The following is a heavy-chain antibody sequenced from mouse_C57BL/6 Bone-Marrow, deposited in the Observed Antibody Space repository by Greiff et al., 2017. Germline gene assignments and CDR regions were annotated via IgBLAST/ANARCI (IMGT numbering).Heavy chain of an antibody. Sequence: EVKLLESGAELVRPGASVKLSCTASGFHIKDDYMHWVKQRPEQGLEWLGWIDPENGDTEYASKFQGKATITADTSSNTAYLQLSSLTSEDSAVYYCTTVVHYWGQGTTLTVSS. J-gene: IGHJ2*01. CDR1: GFHIKDDY. D-gene: IGHD1-1*01. V-gene: IGHV14-4*01. CDR2: IDPENGDT. CDR3: TTVVHY.